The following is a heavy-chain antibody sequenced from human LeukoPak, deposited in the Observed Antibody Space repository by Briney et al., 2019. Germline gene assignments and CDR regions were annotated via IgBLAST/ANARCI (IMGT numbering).Heavy chain of an antibody. Sequence: GGSLRLSCAASGFTFSSYAMSWVRQAPGKGLEWVSAISGSGGSTYYADSVKGRFTISRDNSKNTLYLQMNSLRAEDTAVYYCAKAYGLLWFGELRKWGQGTLVTVSS. CDR1: GFTFSSYA. D-gene: IGHD3-10*01. J-gene: IGHJ4*02. CDR3: AKAYGLLWFGELRK. CDR2: ISGSGGST. V-gene: IGHV3-23*01.